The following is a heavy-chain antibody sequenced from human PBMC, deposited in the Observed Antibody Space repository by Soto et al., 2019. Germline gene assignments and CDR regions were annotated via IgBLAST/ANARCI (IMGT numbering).Heavy chain of an antibody. CDR1: GESISSGGYY. V-gene: IGHV4-31*03. Sequence: QVQLQESGPGLVKPSQTLSLTCSVSGESISSGGYYWSWIRHHHGKGLEWIGYIYDSERAYYNPSLKSRVTISMDTSKNHIAMRLSSVTAADTAVYYCARASSSSSAADYWGQGTLATVSS. J-gene: IGHJ4*02. D-gene: IGHD6-6*01. CDR3: ARASSSSSAADY. CDR2: IYDSERA.